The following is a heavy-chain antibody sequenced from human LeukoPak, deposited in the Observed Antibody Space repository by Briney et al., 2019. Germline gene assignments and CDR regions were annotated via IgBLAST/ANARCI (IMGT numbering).Heavy chain of an antibody. CDR1: GGSISSYY. Sequence: SETLSLTCTVSGGSISSYYWSWIRQPPGKGLEWIGYIYYSGSTNYNPSLKSRVTISVDTSKNQFSLKLSSVTAADTAVYYCARHPLPRAAAGKVVSPYYFDYWGQGTLVTVSS. CDR2: IYYSGST. D-gene: IGHD6-13*01. CDR3: ARHPLPRAAAGKVVSPYYFDY. V-gene: IGHV4-59*08. J-gene: IGHJ4*02.